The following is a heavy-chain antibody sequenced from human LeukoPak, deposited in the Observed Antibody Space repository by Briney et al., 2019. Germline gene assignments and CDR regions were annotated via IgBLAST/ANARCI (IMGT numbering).Heavy chain of an antibody. Sequence: GASLTLSCAASAFTFSSYDMHWVRQDTGKGLEWVSAIGTAGDTNYPGSVKGGFTISRENAKNSLYLQMNSLRAGDTAVYYCARVQGLDFRWYFDLWGRGTLVTVSS. CDR1: AFTFSSYD. V-gene: IGHV3-13*01. CDR2: IGTAGDT. CDR3: ARVQGLDFRWYFDL. J-gene: IGHJ2*01.